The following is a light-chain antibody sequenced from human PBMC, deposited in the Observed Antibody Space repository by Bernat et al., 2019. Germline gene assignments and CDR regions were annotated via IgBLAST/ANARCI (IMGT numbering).Light chain of an antibody. J-gene: IGKJ1*01. Sequence: EIVLTQSPGTLSLSPGERATLSCRASQSVSANYLAWYQQKPGQAPRLLIYGASSRATGIPDRFSCSGSWTDFTHTISRLEPEDFAVYYCHQNGSSPRTFGQGTKVESK. CDR3: HQNGSSPRT. CDR2: GAS. CDR1: QSVSANY. V-gene: IGKV3-20*01.